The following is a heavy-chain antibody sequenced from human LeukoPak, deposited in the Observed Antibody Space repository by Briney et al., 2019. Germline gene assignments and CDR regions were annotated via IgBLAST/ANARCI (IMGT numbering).Heavy chain of an antibody. CDR3: ARLIGDYYDNSRSSYRHGHLDY. CDR1: GYTFTRNY. CDR2: IDPSGGGT. J-gene: IGHJ4*02. D-gene: IGHD3-22*01. Sequence: ASVKVSCKVSGYTFTRNYINWLRQAPGQGLEWTGMIDPSGGGTAYAQKFQDRVTMTSDTSTSTVYMELNSLRSEDTAVYYCARLIGDYYDNSRSSYRHGHLDYWGQGALVTVSS. V-gene: IGHV1-46*01.